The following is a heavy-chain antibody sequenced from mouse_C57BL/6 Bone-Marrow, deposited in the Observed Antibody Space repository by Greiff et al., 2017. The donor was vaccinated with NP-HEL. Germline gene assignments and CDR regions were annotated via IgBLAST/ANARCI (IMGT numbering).Heavy chain of an antibody. J-gene: IGHJ4*01. CDR3: TREAGLRRNYAMDY. D-gene: IGHD2-4*01. V-gene: IGHV5-9-1*02. CDR1: GFTFSSYA. Sequence: DVMLVESGEGLVKPGGSLKLSCAASGFTFSSYAMSWVRQTPEKRLEWVAYISSGGDYIYYADTVKGRFTISRDNARNTLYLQMISLKSEDTAMYYCTREAGLRRNYAMDYWGQGTSVTVSS. CDR2: ISSGGDYI.